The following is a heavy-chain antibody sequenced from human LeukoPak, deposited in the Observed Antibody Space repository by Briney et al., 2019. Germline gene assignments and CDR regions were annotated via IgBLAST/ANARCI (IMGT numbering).Heavy chain of an antibody. CDR2: INHSGST. V-gene: IGHV4-34*01. CDR1: GGSFSGYY. D-gene: IGHD6-19*01. J-gene: IGHJ4*02. Sequence: SETLSLTCAVYGGSFSGYYWSWIRQPPGKGLEWIGEINHSGSTNYNPSLKSRVTISVDMSKNQFSLKLSSVTAADTAVYYCARAIAVAGLLYYFDYWGQGTLVTASS. CDR3: ARAIAVAGLLYYFDY.